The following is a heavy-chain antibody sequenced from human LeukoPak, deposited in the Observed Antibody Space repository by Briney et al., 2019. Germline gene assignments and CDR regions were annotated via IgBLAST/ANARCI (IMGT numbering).Heavy chain of an antibody. CDR1: GFTFSSYW. J-gene: IGHJ4*02. V-gene: IGHV3-7*03. CDR3: AKDPAGGYYPPSYFDY. CDR2: IKQDGSEK. Sequence: GGSLRLSCAASGFTFSSYWMSLVRQAPGKGLEWVANIKQDGSEKYYVDSVKGRFTISRDNSKNTLYLQMNSLRAEDTAVYYCAKDPAGGYYPPSYFDYWGQGTLVTVSS. D-gene: IGHD3-22*01.